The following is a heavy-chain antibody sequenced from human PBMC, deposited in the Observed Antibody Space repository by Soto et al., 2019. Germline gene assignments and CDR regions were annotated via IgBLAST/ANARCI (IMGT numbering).Heavy chain of an antibody. CDR2: INHSGST. CDR3: ARGRAIAARRTNWFDP. CDR1: GGSFSGYY. J-gene: IGHJ5*02. Sequence: SETLSLTCAVYGGSFSGYYWSWIRQPPGKGLEWIGEINHSGSTNYNPSLKSRVTISVDTSKNQFSLRLSSVTAADTAVYYCARGRAIAARRTNWFDPWGQGTLVTVSS. D-gene: IGHD6-6*01. V-gene: IGHV4-34*01.